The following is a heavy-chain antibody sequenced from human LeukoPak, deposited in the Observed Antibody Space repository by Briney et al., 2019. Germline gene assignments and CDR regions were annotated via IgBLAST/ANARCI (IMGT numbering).Heavy chain of an antibody. V-gene: IGHV4-59*08. J-gene: IGHJ4*02. Sequence: KSSETLSLTCTVSGGSISSYYWSWIRQPPRKGLEWIGYIYYSGSTNYNPSLKSRVTISVDTSKNQFSLKLSSVTAADTAVYYCARHYKDSSGHPVEYWGQGTLVTVSS. CDR3: ARHYKDSSGHPVEY. D-gene: IGHD3-22*01. CDR1: GGSISSYY. CDR2: IYYSGST.